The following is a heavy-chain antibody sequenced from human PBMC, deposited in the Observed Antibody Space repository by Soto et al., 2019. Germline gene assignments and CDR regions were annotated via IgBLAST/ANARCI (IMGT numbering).Heavy chain of an antibody. CDR2: ISGSGGST. Sequence: PXXSLRLSFAASGFTFSSYAMRWVPQAPGKGLEWVSAISGSGGSTYYADSVKGRFTISRDNSKNTLYPQMKSLRAEDTAVYYCSPNSGYSFPYYWGQGTLVTVSS. J-gene: IGHJ4*02. D-gene: IGHD5-12*01. CDR3: SPNSGYSFPYY. V-gene: IGHV3-23*01. CDR1: GFTFSSYA.